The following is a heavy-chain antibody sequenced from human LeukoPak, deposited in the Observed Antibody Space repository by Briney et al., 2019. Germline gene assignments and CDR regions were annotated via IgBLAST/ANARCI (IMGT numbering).Heavy chain of an antibody. D-gene: IGHD5-18*01. CDR3: AKVRYSYSDY. Sequence: GGSLRLSCAASGFTFSSYDMSWDRQAPGKGLEWVSDISTSGGSTYYADSVKGRFTISRDNFKNTVYLQMNSLRAEDTAVYYCAKVRYSYSDYWGQGTLVTVSS. J-gene: IGHJ4*02. V-gene: IGHV3-23*01. CDR1: GFTFSSYD. CDR2: ISTSGGST.